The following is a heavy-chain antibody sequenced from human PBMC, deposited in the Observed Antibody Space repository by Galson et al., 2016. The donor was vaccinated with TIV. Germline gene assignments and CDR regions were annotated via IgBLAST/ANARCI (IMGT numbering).Heavy chain of an antibody. Sequence: SLRLSCAASGFNVSDNYMSWVRQAPGKGLEWVSLLYGAGRTHYAESVKGRFTISRDNSKNTVYLQMNSLRVEDTAVYYCATELCTNGVCDELDYWGQGTLVTVSS. J-gene: IGHJ4*02. D-gene: IGHD2-8*01. CDR2: LYGAGRT. CDR3: ATELCTNGVCDELDY. CDR1: GFNVSDNY. V-gene: IGHV3-53*05.